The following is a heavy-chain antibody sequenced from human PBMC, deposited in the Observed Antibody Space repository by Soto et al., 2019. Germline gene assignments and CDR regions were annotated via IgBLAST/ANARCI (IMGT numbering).Heavy chain of an antibody. Sequence: GASVKVSCKASGYTFTGYYMHWVRKAPGQGLEWMGWINPNSGGTNYAQNFQGWVTMTRDTSISTAYMELSRLRSDDTAVYYCARTHCSSTRCYVGSWDYWGQGTLVTVSS. V-gene: IGHV1-2*04. J-gene: IGHJ4*02. CDR1: GYTFTGYY. D-gene: IGHD2-2*01. CDR3: ARTHCSSTRCYVGSWDY. CDR2: INPNSGGT.